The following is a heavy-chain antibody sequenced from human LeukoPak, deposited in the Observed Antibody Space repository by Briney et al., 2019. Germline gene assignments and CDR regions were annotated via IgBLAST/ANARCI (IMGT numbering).Heavy chain of an antibody. Sequence: PSETQSLTCTVSGGSINGYYWNWIRQSAGKRLEWIGRISDSGYTNYNPSLQSRLTMSVDTSKNQFSLRLSSVTAADTAVYYCARGEHTCDYWGQGILVTVSS. CDR1: GGSINGYY. CDR3: ARGEHTCDY. V-gene: IGHV4-4*07. CDR2: ISDSGYT. D-gene: IGHD1-26*01. J-gene: IGHJ4*02.